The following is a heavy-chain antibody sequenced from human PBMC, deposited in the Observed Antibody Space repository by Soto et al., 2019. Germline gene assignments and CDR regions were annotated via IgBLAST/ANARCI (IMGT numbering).Heavy chain of an antibody. CDR1: GSSVAGYW. V-gene: IGHV5-10-1*01. J-gene: IGHJ6*02. CDR3: ARSLFSGGHMDV. D-gene: IGHD3-10*01. CDR2: IDPRDSYT. Sequence: PAESLKISCKGSGSSVAGYWSSWVRQMPGKGLEWMGRIDPRDSYTNYSPSFQGHVTISADKSISTPQLQWSSLKASDTAMYYCARSLFSGGHMDVWGQGTSVTVSS.